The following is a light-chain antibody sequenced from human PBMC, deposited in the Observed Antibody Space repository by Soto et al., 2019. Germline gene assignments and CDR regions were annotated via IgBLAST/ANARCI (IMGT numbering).Light chain of an antibody. CDR1: TGAVTSGHH. V-gene: IGLV7-43*01. Sequence: QAVVTQEPSVTVSPGETVTLTCASRTGAVTSGHHPNWFQQKPGQSPRPLIYDTDKKHSWTPARFSGSLFGDKAVLTLSGVQPEDEAEYYCLLYFGGVRVFGGGTELTVL. CDR3: LLYFGGVRV. CDR2: DTD. J-gene: IGLJ2*01.